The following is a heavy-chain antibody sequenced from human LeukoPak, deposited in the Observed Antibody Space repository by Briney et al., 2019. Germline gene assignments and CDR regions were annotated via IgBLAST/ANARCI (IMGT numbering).Heavy chain of an antibody. CDR2: INPNSGGT. CDR3: ATSSGWKSNIDY. D-gene: IGHD6-19*01. J-gene: IGHJ4*02. CDR1: GYTFTAYY. Sequence: ASVNVSCKTSGYTFTAYYLHWVRQAPGQGLEWMGWINPNSGGTNYAQKFQGRVTMTRDTSISTAYMELSRLRSDDTAVFYCATSSGWKSNIDYWGQGTLVTVSS. V-gene: IGHV1-2*02.